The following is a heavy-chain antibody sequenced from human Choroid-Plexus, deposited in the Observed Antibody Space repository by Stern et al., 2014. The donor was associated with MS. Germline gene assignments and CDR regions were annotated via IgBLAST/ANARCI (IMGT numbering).Heavy chain of an antibody. D-gene: IGHD2-15*01. V-gene: IGHV3-30*18. CDR1: GFTFSNFG. Sequence: QVQLVQSGGGVAQPGRPLILSCVASGFTFSNFGMHWVRQAPGKGLEWVALISYDGSDKNYADSVNGRFTLFRDNSKNTLYMHMNSLRAEDTAVYYCAKDRQWSTYFFDYWGQGSLVTVSS. CDR2: ISYDGSDK. CDR3: AKDRQWSTYFFDY. J-gene: IGHJ4*02.